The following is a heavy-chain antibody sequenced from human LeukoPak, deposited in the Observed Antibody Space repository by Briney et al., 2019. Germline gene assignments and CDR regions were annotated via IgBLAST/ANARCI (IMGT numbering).Heavy chain of an antibody. CDR2: ISGSGGST. J-gene: IGHJ4*02. CDR1: GFTFSSYA. D-gene: IGHD3-10*01. Sequence: GGSLRLSCAASGFTFSSYAMSWVRQAPGKGLEWVSAISGSGGSTYYADSVKGRFTISRDNSKNTLYLQMNSLRAEDTAVYYCAKSLYYYGSGSYSVIDYWGQGTLVTVSS. CDR3: AKSLYYYGSGSYSVIDY. V-gene: IGHV3-23*01.